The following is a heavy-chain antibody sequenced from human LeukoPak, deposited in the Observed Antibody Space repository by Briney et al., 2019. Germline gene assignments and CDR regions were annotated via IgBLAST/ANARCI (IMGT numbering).Heavy chain of an antibody. CDR3: AKVKGGSGPFDD. CDR1: GFTFDNYA. J-gene: IGHJ4*02. Sequence: GGSLRLSCAASGFTFDNYAMTWVRQAPGKGLEWASSISKRGGSTYYADSVKGRFTISRDSSKNTLHLQMNTLRAEDTAVYYCAKVKGGSGPFDDWGQGTLVTVSS. CDR2: ISKRGGST. D-gene: IGHD6-19*01. V-gene: IGHV3-23*01.